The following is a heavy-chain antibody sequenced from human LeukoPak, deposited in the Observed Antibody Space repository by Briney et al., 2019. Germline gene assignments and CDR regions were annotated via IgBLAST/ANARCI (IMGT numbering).Heavy chain of an antibody. CDR3: ARFDWDARYFDL. J-gene: IGHJ2*01. Sequence: GGSLRLSCAASGFTFSSYAMHWVRQAPGKGLEWVAVISYDGSNKYYADSVKGRFTISRDNSKNTLYLQMNSLRAEDTAVYYCARFDWDARYFDLWGRGTLVTASS. CDR2: ISYDGSNK. V-gene: IGHV3-30-3*01. CDR1: GFTFSSYA. D-gene: IGHD1-1*01.